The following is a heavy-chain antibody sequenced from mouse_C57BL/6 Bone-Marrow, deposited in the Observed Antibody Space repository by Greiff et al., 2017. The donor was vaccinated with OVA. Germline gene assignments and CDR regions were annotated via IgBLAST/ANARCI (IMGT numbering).Heavy chain of an antibody. Sequence: VQLQQPGAELVKPGASVKLSCKASGYTFTSYWMHWVKQRPGQGLEWIGMIHPNSGSTNYNEKFKSKATLTVDKSSSTAYMQLSSLTSEDSAVYYCARDGYYIPLAMDYWGQGTSVTVSS. D-gene: IGHD2-3*01. V-gene: IGHV1-64*01. CDR2: IHPNSGST. CDR3: ARDGYYIPLAMDY. J-gene: IGHJ4*01. CDR1: GYTFTSYW.